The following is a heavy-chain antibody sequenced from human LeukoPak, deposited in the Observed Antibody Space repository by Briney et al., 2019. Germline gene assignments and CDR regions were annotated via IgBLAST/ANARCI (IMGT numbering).Heavy chain of an antibody. V-gene: IGHV5-51*01. Sequence: GESLKIYCKGSGYSFTSYWIGWVRQMPGKGLEWMGIIYPGDSDTRYTPSFQGQVTISADKSISTACLQWSSLKASDTAMYYCASPAGGDDSSGYHDAFDIWGQGTMVTVSS. J-gene: IGHJ3*02. CDR1: GYSFTSYW. D-gene: IGHD3-22*01. CDR3: ASPAGGDDSSGYHDAFDI. CDR2: IYPGDSDT.